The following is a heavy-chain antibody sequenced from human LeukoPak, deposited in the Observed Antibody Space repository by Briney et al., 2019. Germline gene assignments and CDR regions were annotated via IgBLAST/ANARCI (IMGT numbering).Heavy chain of an antibody. Sequence: ASVKVSCKASGYTLARYYIHWVRQAPGQGLEWMGIINPSGGSTRYAQKFQGRVTTTRDTSTSTVYMELSSLRSDDTAVYYCARGGYYDSSGSFDPWGQGTLVTVSS. CDR1: GYTLARYY. D-gene: IGHD3-22*01. CDR2: INPSGGST. CDR3: ARGGYYDSSGSFDP. J-gene: IGHJ5*02. V-gene: IGHV1-46*01.